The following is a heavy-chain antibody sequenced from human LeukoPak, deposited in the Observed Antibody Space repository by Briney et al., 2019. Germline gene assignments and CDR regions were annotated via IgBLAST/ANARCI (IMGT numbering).Heavy chain of an antibody. J-gene: IGHJ6*04. CDR1: GGTFSSYA. D-gene: IGHD1-1*01. Sequence: GSSVKVSCKASGGTFSSYAISWVRQAPGQGLEWMGGIIPIFGTANYAQKFQGRVTITADKSTSTAYMELSSLRSEVTAVYYCASVGRGTAGLGMDVWGKGTTVTVSS. CDR3: ASVGRGTAGLGMDV. CDR2: IIPIFGTA. V-gene: IGHV1-69*06.